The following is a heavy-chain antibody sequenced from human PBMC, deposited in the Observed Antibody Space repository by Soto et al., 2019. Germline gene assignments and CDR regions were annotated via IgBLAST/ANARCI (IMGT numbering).Heavy chain of an antibody. D-gene: IGHD3-22*01. J-gene: IGHJ4*02. CDR3: ARAYYDSSGYYDY. CDR1: GGSISSYY. V-gene: IGHV4-59*01. CDR2: IYYSGST. Sequence: SETLSLTCTVSGGSISSYYWSWIRQPPGKGLEWIGYIYYSGSTNYNPSLKSRVTISVDTSKNQFSLKLSSVTAADTAVYYCARAYYDSSGYYDYWGPGTLVTVSS.